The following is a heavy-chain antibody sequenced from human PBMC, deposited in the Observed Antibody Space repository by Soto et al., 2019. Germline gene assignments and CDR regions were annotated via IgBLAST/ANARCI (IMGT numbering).Heavy chain of an antibody. J-gene: IGHJ4*02. V-gene: IGHV3-30*04. CDR2: ISFEGSYK. Sequence: LRLSCEASGFAIRSNAIHWVRQAPGKGLEWVAVISFEGSYKYYADSVKGRFTVSRDNSKNTVSLQMDSLTGEDSALYYCVRAAGIAAAGSSQGVLWGQGTLVTVSS. CDR3: VRAAGIAAAGSSQGVL. D-gene: IGHD6-13*01. CDR1: GFAIRSNA.